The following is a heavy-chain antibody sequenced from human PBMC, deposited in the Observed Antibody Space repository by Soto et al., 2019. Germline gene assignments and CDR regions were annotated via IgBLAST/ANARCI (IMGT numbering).Heavy chain of an antibody. CDR2: ISGSGGNT. J-gene: IGHJ4*02. CDR1: KFTFSTYA. V-gene: IGHV3-23*01. D-gene: IGHD2-8*02. CDR3: AKDMVHCTGNSCARYCEK. Sequence: WGSLRLSCAASKFTFSTYAMTWVRQAPGKGLEWVSDISGSGGNTYYADSVKGRFTISRDNSKSTLYLQMNSLRAEDTAVYYCAKDMVHCTGNSCARYCEKWCRGTRVTVSS.